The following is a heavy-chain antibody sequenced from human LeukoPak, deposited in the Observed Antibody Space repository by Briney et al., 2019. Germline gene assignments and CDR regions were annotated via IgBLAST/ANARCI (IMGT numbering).Heavy chain of an antibody. CDR1: GGSISSGGYY. Sequence: SETLSLTCTVSGGSISSGGYYWSWIRQPPGKGLEWIGYIYHSGSTYYNPSLKSRVTISEDRSKNQFSLKLSSVTAADTAVYYCARGYCSSTSCPFDYWGQGTLVTVSS. J-gene: IGHJ4*02. V-gene: IGHV4-30-2*01. CDR3: ARGYCSSTSCPFDY. CDR2: IYHSGST. D-gene: IGHD2-2*01.